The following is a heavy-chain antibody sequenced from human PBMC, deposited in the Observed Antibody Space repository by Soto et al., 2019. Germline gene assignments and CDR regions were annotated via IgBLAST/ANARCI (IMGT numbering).Heavy chain of an antibody. CDR3: ARVPIVVVPAANYYYMDV. CDR2: ISSSSSTI. Sequence: GGSLRLSCAASGFTFSSYSMNWVRQAPGKGLEWVSYISSSSSTIYYADSVKGRFTISRDNAKNSLYLQMNSLRAEDTAVYYCARVPIVVVPAANYYYMDVWGKGTTVTVSS. CDR1: GFTFSSYS. D-gene: IGHD2-2*01. V-gene: IGHV3-48*01. J-gene: IGHJ6*03.